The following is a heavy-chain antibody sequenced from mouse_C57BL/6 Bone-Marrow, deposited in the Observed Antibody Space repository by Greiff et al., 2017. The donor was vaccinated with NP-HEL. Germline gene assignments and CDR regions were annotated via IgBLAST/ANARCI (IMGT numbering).Heavy chain of an antibody. Sequence: EVKLMESEGGLVQPGSFMKLSCTASGFTFSDYSMAWVRQVPEKGLEWVANINYDGSSTYYLDSLKSRFIISRDNAKNILYLQMSSLKSEDTATYYCAREGGLRRRTYAMDYWGQGTSVTVSS. V-gene: IGHV5-16*01. D-gene: IGHD2-4*01. CDR3: AREGGLRRRTYAMDY. CDR2: INYDGSST. CDR1: GFTFSDYS. J-gene: IGHJ4*01.